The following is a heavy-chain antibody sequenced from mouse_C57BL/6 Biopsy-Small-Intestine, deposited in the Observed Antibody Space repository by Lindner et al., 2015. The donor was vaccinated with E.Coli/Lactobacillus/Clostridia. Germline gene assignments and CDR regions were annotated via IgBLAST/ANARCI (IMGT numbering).Heavy chain of an antibody. D-gene: IGHD1-1*01. CDR1: GFTFSDYG. J-gene: IGHJ2*01. V-gene: IGHV5-17*01. CDR2: ISSGSSTI. Sequence: VQLQESGGGLVKPGGSLKLSCAASGFTFSDYGMHWVRQAPEKGLEWVAYISSGSSTIYYADTVKGRFTISRDNAKNTLFLQMTSLRSEDTAMYYCARGSSCGLDFWGQGTTLTVSS. CDR3: ARGSSCGLDF.